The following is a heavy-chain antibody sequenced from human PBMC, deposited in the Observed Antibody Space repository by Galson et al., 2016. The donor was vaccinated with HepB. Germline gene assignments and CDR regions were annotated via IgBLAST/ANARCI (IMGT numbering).Heavy chain of an antibody. CDR2: VYYTGST. CDR3: ARDRSGGRLDY. V-gene: IGHV4-59*01. CDR1: GVSISSYY. Sequence: SETLSLTCTISGVSISSYYWSWIRQPPGKGLEWIGYVYYTGSTEYNPSLKSRLTISLDTSKTQFSLKLSSVTAADTAAYYCARDRSGGRLDYWGQGNLVTVSS. J-gene: IGHJ4*02. D-gene: IGHD2-15*01.